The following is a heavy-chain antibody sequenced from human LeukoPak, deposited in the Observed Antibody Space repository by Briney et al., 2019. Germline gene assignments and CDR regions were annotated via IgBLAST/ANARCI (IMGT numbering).Heavy chain of an antibody. J-gene: IGHJ6*04. CDR3: AHYGGGGYGDYEGADYYYGMDV. V-gene: IGHV3-30-3*01. Sequence: PGGSLRLSCAASGFTFSSYAMHWVRQAPGKGLEWVAVTSYDGSNKYYADSVKGRFTISRDNSKNTLYLQMNSLRAEDTAVYYCAHYGGGGYGDYEGADYYYGMDVWGKGPRVTVPS. CDR1: GFTFSSYA. CDR2: TSYDGSNK. D-gene: IGHD4-17*01.